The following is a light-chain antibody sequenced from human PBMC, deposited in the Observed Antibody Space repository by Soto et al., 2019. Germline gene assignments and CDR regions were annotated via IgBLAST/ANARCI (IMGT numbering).Light chain of an antibody. J-gene: IGKJ5*01. V-gene: IGKV3-20*01. CDR2: GAS. CDR3: QQYGNSPIT. CDR1: QSVRSTY. Sequence: EIVLTQSPGTLSLSPGERATLSCRASQSVRSTYLAWYQQKPGQAPRLLIYGASSRPTGIPDRFSGSGSGTDFTLTISRLEPEDFAVYYCQQYGNSPITFGQGTRLEIK.